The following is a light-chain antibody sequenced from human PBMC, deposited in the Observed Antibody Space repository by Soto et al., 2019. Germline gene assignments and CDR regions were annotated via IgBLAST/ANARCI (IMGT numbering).Light chain of an antibody. Sequence: EIVMTQSPPSLTVTPGEPASISCRSSQRLLHSNGNTFLDWYLQKPGQSPQLLIYLGSNRASGVPDRVSGSAAGTDFTLKISRVEAEDAGVYYCMQALETPYTFGQGTKLEIK. V-gene: IGKV2-28*01. J-gene: IGKJ2*01. CDR3: MQALETPYT. CDR2: LGS. CDR1: QRLLHSNGNTF.